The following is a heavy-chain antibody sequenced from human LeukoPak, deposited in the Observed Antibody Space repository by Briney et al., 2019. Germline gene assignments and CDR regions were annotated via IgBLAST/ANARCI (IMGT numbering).Heavy chain of an antibody. D-gene: IGHD1-1*01. Sequence: GVLRLSCAASGFTLSTYWMSWVRQAPGKGLEWVANIEEDGSEKYYVDSVKGRFTISRDNAKNSLYLQMNSLRVEDTAVYYCARLETTPYYFDCWGQGTLVTVSS. CDR2: IEEDGSEK. V-gene: IGHV3-7*01. CDR3: ARLETTPYYFDC. CDR1: GFTLSTYW. J-gene: IGHJ4*02.